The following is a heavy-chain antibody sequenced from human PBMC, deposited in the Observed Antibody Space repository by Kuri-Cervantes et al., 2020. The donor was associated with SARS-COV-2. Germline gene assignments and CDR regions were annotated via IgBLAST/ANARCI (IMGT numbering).Heavy chain of an antibody. CDR2: INHSGST. CDR1: GGSFSGYY. CDR3: ARHRIRFLSDDAFDI. J-gene: IGHJ3*02. V-gene: IGHV4-34*01. D-gene: IGHD3-16*01. Sequence: ESLKISCAVYGGSFSGYYWSWIRQPPGKGLEWIGEINHSGSTNYNPSLKSRVTISVDTSKNQFSLKLSSVTAADTAVYYCARHRIRFLSDDAFDIWGQGTMVTVSS.